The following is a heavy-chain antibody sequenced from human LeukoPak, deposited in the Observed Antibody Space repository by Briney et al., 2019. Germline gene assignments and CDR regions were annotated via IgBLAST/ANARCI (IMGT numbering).Heavy chain of an antibody. V-gene: IGHV5-51*01. J-gene: IGHJ3*02. Sequence: GESLKISCQASGYSFTSYWIGWVRQMPGKGLEWMGIIYPGDSDTKYSPSFQGQVTISADKSTSTAYLQWSSLKASDTAIHYCARLSRLLLKGEEDAFDIWGQGTVVTVSS. CDR1: GYSFTSYW. CDR3: ARLSRLLLKGEEDAFDI. CDR2: IYPGDSDT. D-gene: IGHD2-15*01.